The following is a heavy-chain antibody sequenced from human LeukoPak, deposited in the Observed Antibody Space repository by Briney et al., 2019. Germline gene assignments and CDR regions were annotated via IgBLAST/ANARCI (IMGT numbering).Heavy chain of an antibody. CDR3: ARVWGSSWPFDY. J-gene: IGHJ4*02. V-gene: IGHV5-51*01. D-gene: IGHD6-6*01. CDR1: GYTFTNYW. CDR2: IYPGDSDT. Sequence: GESLKISCKGSGYTFTNYWIGWVRQLPGKGLEWMGIIYPGDSDTRYSPSFQGQVTISADKSISTAYMELSSLRSEDTAVYYCARVWGSSWPFDYWGQGTLVTVSS.